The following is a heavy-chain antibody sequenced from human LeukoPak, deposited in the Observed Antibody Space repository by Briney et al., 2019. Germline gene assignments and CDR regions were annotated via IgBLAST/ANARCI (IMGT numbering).Heavy chain of an antibody. CDR2: IYSGGST. V-gene: IGHV3-53*01. CDR1: GFTVSSNY. D-gene: IGHD6-13*01. J-gene: IGHJ6*02. Sequence: QSGGSLRLSCAASGFTVSSNYMSWVRQAPGKGLEWVSVIYSGGSTYYADSVKGRFTISRDNSKNTLYLQMNSLRAEDTAVYYCARDRIAAAATDPGYYYYYGMDVWGQGTTVTVSS. CDR3: ARDRIAAAATDPGYYYYYGMDV.